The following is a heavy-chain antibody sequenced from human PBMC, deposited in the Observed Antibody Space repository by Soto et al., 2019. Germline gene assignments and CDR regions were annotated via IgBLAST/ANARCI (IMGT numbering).Heavy chain of an antibody. D-gene: IGHD3-10*01. V-gene: IGHV5-51*01. J-gene: IGHJ6*02. CDR3: ARQWPESMVRGFIDHPYCYGMDV. Sequence: GLPLKIPCKGSGDSFTTYWIGWVRQKTGKGLEWLGIVHPGDSDTRYSPSFQGQVTISADKSISTAYLRWSSLKASDTAMYYCARQWPESMVRGFIDHPYCYGMDVWGQGPTVTVSS. CDR1: GDSFTTYW. CDR2: VHPGDSDT.